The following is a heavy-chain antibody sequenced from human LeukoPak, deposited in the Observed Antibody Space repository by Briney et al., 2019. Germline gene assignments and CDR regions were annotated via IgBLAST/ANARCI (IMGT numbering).Heavy chain of an antibody. J-gene: IGHJ5*02. V-gene: IGHV4-4*07. Sequence: SETLSLTCSVSGASISRYYWNWIRQPAGKRLEWIGRLYTSGSIYYNPSLRSRVTISLDKSKNQFYLRLSSVTAADTAVYYCARDRGDGYDRDWFDPGGQGTLVTVSS. CDR1: GASISRYY. CDR3: ARDRGDGYDRDWFDP. D-gene: IGHD5-12*01. CDR2: LYTSGSI.